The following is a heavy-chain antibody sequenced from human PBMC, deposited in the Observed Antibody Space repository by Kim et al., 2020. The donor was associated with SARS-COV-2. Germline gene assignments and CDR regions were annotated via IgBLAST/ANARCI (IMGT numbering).Heavy chain of an antibody. CDR2: ISGSGGST. D-gene: IGHD3-22*01. CDR1: GFTFSSYA. Sequence: GGSLRLSCAASGFTFSSYAMSWVRQAPGKGLEWVSAISGSGGSTYYEDSMKGRFTISRDNSKNTLYLQMNSLRAEDTAVYYCAKRHPYDSSGYYLMDPPNYFDYWGQGTLVTVSS. J-gene: IGHJ4*02. V-gene: IGHV3-23*01. CDR3: AKRHPYDSSGYYLMDPPNYFDY.